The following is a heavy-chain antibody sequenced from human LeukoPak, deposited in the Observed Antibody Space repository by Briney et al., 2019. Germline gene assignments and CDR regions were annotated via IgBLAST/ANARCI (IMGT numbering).Heavy chain of an antibody. J-gene: IGHJ4*02. CDR2: IYYSGST. Sequence: GSLRLSCAASGFTVSSNYMSWVRQAPGKGLEWIGSIYYSGSTYYNPSLKSRVTISVDTSKNQFSLKLSSVTAADTAVYYCARGYSSGSPDYWGQGTLVTVSS. CDR3: ARGYSSGSPDY. CDR1: GFTVSSNY. V-gene: IGHV4-59*05. D-gene: IGHD6-19*01.